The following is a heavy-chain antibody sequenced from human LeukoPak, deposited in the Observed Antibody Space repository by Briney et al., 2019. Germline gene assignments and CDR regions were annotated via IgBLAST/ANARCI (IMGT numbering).Heavy chain of an antibody. V-gene: IGHV1-69*04. CDR1: GGTFSSYA. CDR3: ARDAYYYDSSGYYY. CDR2: IIPILGIA. D-gene: IGHD3-22*01. J-gene: IGHJ4*02. Sequence: ASVKVSCKASGGTFSSYAISWVRQAPGQGLDWMGRIIPILGIANYAQKFQGRVTITADKSTSTAYMELSSLRSEDTAVYYCARDAYYYDSSGYYYWGQGTLVTVSS.